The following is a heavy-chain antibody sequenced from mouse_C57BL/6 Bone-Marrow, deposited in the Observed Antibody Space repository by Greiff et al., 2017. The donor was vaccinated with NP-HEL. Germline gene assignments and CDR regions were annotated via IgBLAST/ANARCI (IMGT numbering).Heavy chain of an antibody. CDR1: GFTFSDFY. CDR2: SRNKANDYTT. Sequence: EVKLVESGGGLVQSGRSLRLSCATSGFTFSDFYMEWVRQAPGKGLEWIAASRNKANDYTTEYSASVKGRFIVSRDTSQSILYLQMNALRAEDTAIYYCARDAYYYGLEGAMDYWGQGTSVTVSS. CDR3: ARDAYYYGLEGAMDY. J-gene: IGHJ4*01. V-gene: IGHV7-1*01. D-gene: IGHD1-1*01.